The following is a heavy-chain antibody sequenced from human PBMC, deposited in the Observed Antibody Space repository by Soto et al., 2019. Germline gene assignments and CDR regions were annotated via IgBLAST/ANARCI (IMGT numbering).Heavy chain of an antibody. V-gene: IGHV3-11*04. D-gene: IGHD3-22*01. CDR1: GFTFIDYY. J-gene: IGHJ6*02. Sequence: PGGSLRLSCAASGFTFIDYYMSWIRQAPGKGLEWVSYISSSGSTIYYADSVKGRFTISRDNAKNTLYLQMNSLRAEDTAVYYCARDEYYYDSSGYYYRSARPYYYYYGMDVWGQGTTVTVSS. CDR3: ARDEYYYDSSGYYYRSARPYYYYYGMDV. CDR2: ISSSGSTI.